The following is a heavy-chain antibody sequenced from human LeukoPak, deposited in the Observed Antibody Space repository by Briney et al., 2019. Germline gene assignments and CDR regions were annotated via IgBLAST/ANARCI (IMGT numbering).Heavy chain of an antibody. V-gene: IGHV1-8*01. D-gene: IGHD3-10*01. CDR2: MNPNSGNT. J-gene: IGHJ6*02. CDR1: GFTFTSYD. CDR3: ARGPSLVRGVIMPGSVGGMDV. Sequence: ASVKVSCKASGFTFTSYDINWVRQATGQGLEWMGWMNPNSGNTRYAQKVQGRITMTRDTSISTAYMELSGLRSEDTAVYYCARGPSLVRGVIMPGSVGGMDVWGQGTTVTVSS.